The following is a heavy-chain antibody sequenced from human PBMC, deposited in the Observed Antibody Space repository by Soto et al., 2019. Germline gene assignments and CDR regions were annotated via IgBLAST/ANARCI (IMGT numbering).Heavy chain of an antibody. J-gene: IGHJ3*02. CDR1: GRSMSGYN. CDR3: ARNGVGFGFDI. Sequence: QVQQQQWGARLLKPSETLFLTCAEYGRSMSGYNWSWLRRSPVRGLEWIGEIGPTGDTNYGPSFMSRVTVSVDTSKYELSLRLTQVTAADTATYLCARNGVGFGFDIWGLGTMVSVSS. D-gene: IGHD3-10*01. V-gene: IGHV4-34*02. CDR2: IGPTGDT.